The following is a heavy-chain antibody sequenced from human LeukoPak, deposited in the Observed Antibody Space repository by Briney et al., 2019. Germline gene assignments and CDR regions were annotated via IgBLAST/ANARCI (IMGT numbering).Heavy chain of an antibody. CDR1: GYTFTGYY. CDR2: INPNSGGT. V-gene: IGHV1-2*02. D-gene: IGHD2-2*01. CDR3: ARDTVSVVSAAPWWFDP. Sequence: GASVKVSCKASGYTFTGYYMHWVRQAPGQGLEWMGWINPNSGGTNYAQKFQGRVTMTRDTSISTAYMELSRLRSDDTAVYYCARDTVSVVSAAPWWFDPWGQGTLVTVSS. J-gene: IGHJ5*02.